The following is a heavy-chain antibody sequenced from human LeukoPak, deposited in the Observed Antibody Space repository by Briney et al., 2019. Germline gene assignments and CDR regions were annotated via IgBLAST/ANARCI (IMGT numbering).Heavy chain of an antibody. J-gene: IGHJ6*02. Sequence: GGSLRLSCAASGFTFSSYAMSWVRQAPGKGLEWVSAISGSGGSTYYADSVKGRFTISRDNSKNTLYLQMNSLRAEDTAVYYCAKRVRDSSGYYAYSYGMDVWGQGTTVTVFS. V-gene: IGHV3-23*01. CDR3: AKRVRDSSGYYAYSYGMDV. CDR2: ISGSGGST. D-gene: IGHD3-22*01. CDR1: GFTFSSYA.